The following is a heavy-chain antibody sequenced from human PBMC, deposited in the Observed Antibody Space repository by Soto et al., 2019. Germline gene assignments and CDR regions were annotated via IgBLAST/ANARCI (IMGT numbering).Heavy chain of an antibody. D-gene: IGHD1-26*01. Sequence: GGALRLSWIGSGFTVSNYGMHWIRPHPGKGLEWVALISDDGDKRYYAASVRGRLIISRDNSKDTLYLQMNSLGPDDTAVYFCAKARVRIVGANSFDYWGQGTPVTVSS. CDR3: AKARVRIVGANSFDY. J-gene: IGHJ4*02. CDR2: ISDDGDKR. CDR1: GFTVSNYG. V-gene: IGHV3-30*18.